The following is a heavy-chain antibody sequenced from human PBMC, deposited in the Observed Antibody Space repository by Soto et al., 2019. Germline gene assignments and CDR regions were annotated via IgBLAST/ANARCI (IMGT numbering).Heavy chain of an antibody. V-gene: IGHV3-30-3*01. CDR2: ISYDGSNK. J-gene: IGHJ4*02. CDR3: ARAPTTVTTSYYFDY. D-gene: IGHD4-17*01. Sequence: QVQLVESGGGVVQPGRSLRLSCAASGFTFSSYAMHWVRQAPGKGLEWVAVISYDGSNKYYADSVKGRFTISRDKSKNTLYLQMNSLRAEDTAVYYCARAPTTVTTSYYFDYWGQGTLVTVSS. CDR1: GFTFSSYA.